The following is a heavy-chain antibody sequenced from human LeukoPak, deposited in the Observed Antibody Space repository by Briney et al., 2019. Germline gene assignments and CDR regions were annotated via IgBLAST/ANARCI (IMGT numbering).Heavy chain of an antibody. V-gene: IGHV3-23*01. J-gene: IGHJ4*02. CDR2: SNGGSGNT. CDR3: ARDDAPGGGFLDY. CDR1: GFTFTNYG. Sequence: GGSVRLSCAASGFTFTNYGMSWVRQAPGKGLEWMSRSNGGSGNTYCPDSVKGRFTVSRDNSNNRLILQMNSLRAEDTAVYYCARDDAPGGGFLDYWGQGTLVTVSS. D-gene: IGHD3-10*01.